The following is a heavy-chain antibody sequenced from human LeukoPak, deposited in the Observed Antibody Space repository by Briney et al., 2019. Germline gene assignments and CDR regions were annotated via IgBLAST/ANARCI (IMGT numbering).Heavy chain of an antibody. J-gene: IGHJ4*02. CDR2: IWHDGTSK. V-gene: IGHV3-33*01. CDR1: GFTFSVYG. CDR3: ARAVGPFDY. Sequence: GRSLRLSCAASGFTFSVYGMHWVRQAPGKGLEWVAVIWHDGTSKYYADSVKGRFTISRDNSDDTLFLQMNSLRAEDTAVYYCARAVGPFDYWGQGTLVTVSS.